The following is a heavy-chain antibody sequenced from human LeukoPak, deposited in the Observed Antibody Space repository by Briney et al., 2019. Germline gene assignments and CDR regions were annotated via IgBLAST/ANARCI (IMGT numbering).Heavy chain of an antibody. Sequence: GGSLRPSCAASGFTVSSNYMSWVRQAPGKGLEWVSVIYSGGSTYYADSVKGRFTISRDNSKNTLYLQMNSLRAEDTAVYCCARDNGGRAVAGTGFKYWGQGTLVTVSS. CDR1: GFTVSSNY. V-gene: IGHV3-53*01. CDR2: IYSGGST. J-gene: IGHJ4*02. D-gene: IGHD6-19*01. CDR3: ARDNGGRAVAGTGFKY.